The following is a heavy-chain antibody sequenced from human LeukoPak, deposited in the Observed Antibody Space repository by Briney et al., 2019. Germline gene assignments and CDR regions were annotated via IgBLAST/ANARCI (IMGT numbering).Heavy chain of an antibody. D-gene: IGHD2-2*02. Sequence: PGGSLRLSCAASGFTFSSYAMSWVRQAPGKGLEWVSAISGSGGSTYYADSVKGRFTISRDNSKNTLYLQMNSLRAEDTAVYYCAKDKKDIVVVPAAISRAPDYWGQGTLVTVSS. J-gene: IGHJ4*02. CDR1: GFTFSSYA. CDR3: AKDKKDIVVVPAAISRAPDY. CDR2: ISGSGGST. V-gene: IGHV3-23*01.